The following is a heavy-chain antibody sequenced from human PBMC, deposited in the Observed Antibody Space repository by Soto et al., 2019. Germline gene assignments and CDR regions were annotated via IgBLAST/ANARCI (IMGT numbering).Heavy chain of an antibody. J-gene: IGHJ6*03. CDR2: INVRGTAT. Sequence: EVQLVESGGGLVQPGGSLRLSCAASGFTFSDCWMQWVRQAPGQGLVWVARINVRGTATTYADSVKGRFTISRDDAKDTLYLHMTGLRAEDTGVYYCAREGDGEFSHHHYCYHIDVWGKGTTVSVSS. D-gene: IGHD3-10*01. CDR1: GFTFSDCW. V-gene: IGHV3-74*03. CDR3: AREGDGEFSHHHYCYHIDV.